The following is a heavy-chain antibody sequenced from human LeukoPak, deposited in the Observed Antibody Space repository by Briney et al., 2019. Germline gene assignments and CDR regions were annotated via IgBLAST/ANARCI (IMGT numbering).Heavy chain of an antibody. J-gene: IGHJ1*01. V-gene: IGHV3-30*18. CDR2: ISYDGSNK. D-gene: IGHD2-15*01. CDR3: AKDYSRKALLGPD. Sequence: PGGALRLSCAASGFTFSSYGMHWVRQAPGKGLEWVAVISYDGSNKYYADSVKGRFTISRDNSKNTLYLQMNSLRAEDTAVYYCAKDYSRKALLGPDWGQGTLVTVSS. CDR1: GFTFSSYG.